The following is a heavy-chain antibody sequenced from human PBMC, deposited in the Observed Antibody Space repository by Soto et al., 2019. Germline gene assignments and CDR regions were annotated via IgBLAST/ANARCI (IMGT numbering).Heavy chain of an antibody. D-gene: IGHD3-22*01. Sequence: PGGSLRLSCAASGFTFSSYAMSWVRQAPGKGLEWVPAISGSGGSTYYADSVKGRFTISRDNSKNTLYLQMNSLRAEDTAVYYCAKVDRITMIVVVIPNLDYWGQGTLVTVSS. J-gene: IGHJ4*02. V-gene: IGHV3-23*01. CDR2: ISGSGGST. CDR3: AKVDRITMIVVVIPNLDY. CDR1: GFTFSSYA.